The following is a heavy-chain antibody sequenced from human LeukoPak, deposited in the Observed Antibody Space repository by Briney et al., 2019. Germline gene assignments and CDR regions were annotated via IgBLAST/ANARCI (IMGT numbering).Heavy chain of an antibody. D-gene: IGHD5-18*01. CDR2: IYDDDRT. CDR1: GFTVSGTL. Sequence: GSLRLSCTASGFTVSGTLMDWVRQAPGKGLEWVSVIYDDDRTVYTDSVKGRFTISRDNSKNMVYLQMNSLRPEDSAVYYCTRDRAGTQRCVEFDLWGPGTLVTVSS. CDR3: TRDRAGTQRCVEFDL. J-gene: IGHJ5*02. V-gene: IGHV3-53*05.